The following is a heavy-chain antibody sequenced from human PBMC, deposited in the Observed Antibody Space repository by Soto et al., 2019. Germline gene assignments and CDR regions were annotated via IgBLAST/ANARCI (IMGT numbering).Heavy chain of an antibody. D-gene: IGHD2-15*01. Sequence: SETLSLTCTVSGGSISSYYWSWIRQPPGKGLEWIGYIYYSGSTNYNPSLKSRVTISVDTSKNQFSLKLSSVTAADTAVYYCARDSSLSPAPHCSGGSCYSFDAFDIWGQGTMVTVSS. CDR2: IYYSGST. CDR3: ARDSSLSPAPHCSGGSCYSFDAFDI. J-gene: IGHJ3*02. V-gene: IGHV4-59*01. CDR1: GGSISSYY.